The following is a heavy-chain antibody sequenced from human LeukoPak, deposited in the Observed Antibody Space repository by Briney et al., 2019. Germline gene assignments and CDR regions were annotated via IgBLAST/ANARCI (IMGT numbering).Heavy chain of an antibody. V-gene: IGHV3-64*01. Sequence: GGSLRLSCAASGFTFSSYAMHWVRQAPGKGLEYVSAISSNGGSTYYANSVKGRFTISRDNSKNTLYLQMNSLRAEDTAVYYCARGVWEMATITGGFDYWGQGTLVTVSS. CDR1: GFTFSSYA. D-gene: IGHD5-24*01. CDR2: ISSNGGST. CDR3: ARGVWEMATITGGFDY. J-gene: IGHJ4*02.